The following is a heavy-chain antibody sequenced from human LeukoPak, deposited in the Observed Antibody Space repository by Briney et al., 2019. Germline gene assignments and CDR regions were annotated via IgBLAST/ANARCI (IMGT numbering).Heavy chain of an antibody. CDR1: GFTFTNAW. CDR2: IKSKADGGTT. V-gene: IGHV3-15*01. D-gene: IGHD3-16*01. J-gene: IGHJ3*02. Sequence: GGSLRLSCAASGFTFTNAWMTWVRQAPGKGLEWVGRIKSKADGGTTDYAAPVKGRFTISRDDSKNTLYLQMNSLKTEDTAVYFCTTGTYRVGYGAFDIWGQGTMATVSS. CDR3: TTGTYRVGYGAFDI.